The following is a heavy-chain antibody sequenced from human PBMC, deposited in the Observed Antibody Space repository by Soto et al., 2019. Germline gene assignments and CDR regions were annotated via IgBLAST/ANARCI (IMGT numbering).Heavy chain of an antibody. CDR3: AGRCDSTTCLGHFEY. Sequence: QVQLVQSGAEVKKPGSSVKVSCKASGGTFNNYVVNWVRQAPGQGLEWMGGILPIFATANYAQKFQGRVTITADKYTSTAYMELTSLRSEDTAVYYCAGRCDSTTCLGHFEYWGQGTLVTVGS. D-gene: IGHD2-2*01. V-gene: IGHV1-69*06. J-gene: IGHJ4*02. CDR1: GGTFNNYV. CDR2: ILPIFATA.